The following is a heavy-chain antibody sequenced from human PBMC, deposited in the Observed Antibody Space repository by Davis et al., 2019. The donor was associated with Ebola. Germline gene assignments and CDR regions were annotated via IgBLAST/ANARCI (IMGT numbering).Heavy chain of an antibody. J-gene: IGHJ4*02. CDR3: SKVGYGTPWYQVDY. D-gene: IGHD6-13*01. CDR1: GFTFSSYA. CDR2: ISNSGDRT. V-gene: IGHV3-23*01. Sequence: GGSLRLSCAASGFTFSSYAMSWVRQAPGKGLEWVSGISNSGDRTYYADSVKGRFIISRDNSNQTLYLQMHSLRADDTAVYYCSKVGYGTPWYQVDYWGQGALVIVSS.